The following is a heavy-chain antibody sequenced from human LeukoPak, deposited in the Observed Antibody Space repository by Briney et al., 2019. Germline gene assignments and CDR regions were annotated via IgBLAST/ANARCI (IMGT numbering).Heavy chain of an antibody. CDR1: GFIFSDYE. Sequence: GGSLRLSCVASGFIFSDYEMNWVRQAPGKGLEWVSHIDSSGSIIYYADSVKGRFTISRDNAKNSLSLQMNSLRVEDTALYYCVRDYGGSTSDALDFWGQGTMVTVSS. V-gene: IGHV3-48*03. D-gene: IGHD1-26*01. CDR3: VRDYGGSTSDALDF. J-gene: IGHJ3*01. CDR2: IDSSGSII.